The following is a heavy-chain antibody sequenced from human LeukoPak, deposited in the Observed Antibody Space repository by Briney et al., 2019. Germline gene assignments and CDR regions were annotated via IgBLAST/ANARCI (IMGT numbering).Heavy chain of an antibody. CDR2: ISGSGGST. D-gene: IGHD3-16*01. V-gene: IGHV3-23*01. CDR1: GLTFSKYD. CDR3: AKDLGREVSDSSVDY. Sequence: GGSLRLSCAASGLTFSKYDMSWVRQAPGKGLEWVSTISGSGGSTYYADSVKGRFTISRDNSKNTLYLQMNSLRAEDTAVYYCAKDLGREVSDSSVDYWGQGTLVTVSS. J-gene: IGHJ4*02.